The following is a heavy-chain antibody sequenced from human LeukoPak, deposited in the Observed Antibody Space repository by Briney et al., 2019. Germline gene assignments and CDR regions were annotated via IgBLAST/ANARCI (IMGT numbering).Heavy chain of an antibody. CDR3: ARGLDCSSTSCYFYYYYGMDV. D-gene: IGHD2-2*01. CDR2: INPNSGGT. CDR1: GYTFTGYY. Sequence: ASVKVSCKASGYTFTGYYMHWVRQAPGQGLEWMGWINPNSGGTNYAQKFQGRVTMTRDTSISTAYMELSRLRSDDTAVYYCARGLDCSSTSCYFYYYYGMDVRGQGTTVTVSS. V-gene: IGHV1-2*02. J-gene: IGHJ6*02.